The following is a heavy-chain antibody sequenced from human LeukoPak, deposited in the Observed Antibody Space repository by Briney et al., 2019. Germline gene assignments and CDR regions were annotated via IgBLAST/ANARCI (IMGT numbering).Heavy chain of an antibody. CDR3: ARGPSRITIFGVAEYNWFDP. Sequence: SETLSLTCAVYGGSFSGYYWSWIRQPPGKGLEWIGEINHSGSTNYNPSLKSRVTISVDTSKNQFSLKLSSVTAADTAVYYCARGPSRITIFGVAEYNWFDPWGQGTLVTVSS. V-gene: IGHV4-34*01. D-gene: IGHD3-3*01. CDR1: GGSFSGYY. CDR2: INHSGST. J-gene: IGHJ5*02.